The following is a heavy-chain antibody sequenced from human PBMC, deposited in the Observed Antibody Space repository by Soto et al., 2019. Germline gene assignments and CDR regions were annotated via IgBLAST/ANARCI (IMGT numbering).Heavy chain of an antibody. D-gene: IGHD2-15*01. Sequence: SETLSLTCNVSGGSISSSRSYWAWIRQPPGKGLEWIANIFYSGSTYYNPSLASRVTVSVDTSKNQFSLKLSSVTAADTAVYYCARDPGWYCSGGSCSPGAFDIWGQGTMVTVSS. CDR3: ARDPGWYCSGGSCSPGAFDI. V-gene: IGHV4-39*07. CDR1: GGSISSSRSY. CDR2: IFYSGST. J-gene: IGHJ3*02.